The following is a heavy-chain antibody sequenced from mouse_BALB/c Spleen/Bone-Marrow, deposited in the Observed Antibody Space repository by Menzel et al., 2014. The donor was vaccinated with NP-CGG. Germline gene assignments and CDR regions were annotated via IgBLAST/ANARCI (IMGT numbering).Heavy chain of an antibody. CDR2: ISYSGST. J-gene: IGHJ3*01. V-gene: IGHV3-2*02. Sequence: DVQLVESGPGLVKPSQSLFLTCTVTGYSIXSDYAWNWIRQFPGNKLEWMGYISYSGSTSYNPSLKSRSSITRDTSKNQFFLQLNSVTTEDTATYYCASPSWFAYWGQGTLVTVSA. CDR1: GYSIXSDYA. CDR3: ASPSWFAY.